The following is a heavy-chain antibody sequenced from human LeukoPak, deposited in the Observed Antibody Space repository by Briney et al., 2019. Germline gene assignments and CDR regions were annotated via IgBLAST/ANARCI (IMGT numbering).Heavy chain of an antibody. D-gene: IGHD3-16*02. CDR2: IKDDGSEK. J-gene: IGHJ4*02. CDR1: GFPFTSYW. V-gene: IGHV3-7*01. CDR3: GRIFNIWGTFRNT. Sequence: GGSLRLSCAASGFPFTSYWMIWVRKAPGKGLEWVANIKDDGSEKYYVESVKGRFTISRDNAKNSVSLQMNALRAEDTAVYYCGRIFNIWGTFRNTWGQGTQVTASS.